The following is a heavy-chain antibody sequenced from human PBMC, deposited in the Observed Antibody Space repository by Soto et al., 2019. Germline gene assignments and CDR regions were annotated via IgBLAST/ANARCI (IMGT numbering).Heavy chain of an antibody. CDR2: ISSSSSYT. CDR1: GFTFSDYY. V-gene: IGHV3-11*06. J-gene: IGHJ4*02. CDR3: ARAPYENLDYYDSSGYTYYFDY. Sequence: QVQLVESGGGLVKPGGSLRLSCAASGFTFSDYYMSWIRQAPGKGLEWVSYISSSSSYTNYADSVKGRFTISRDNAKNSLYLQMNSLRAEDTAVYYCARAPYENLDYYDSSGYTYYFDYWGQGTLVTVSS. D-gene: IGHD3-22*01.